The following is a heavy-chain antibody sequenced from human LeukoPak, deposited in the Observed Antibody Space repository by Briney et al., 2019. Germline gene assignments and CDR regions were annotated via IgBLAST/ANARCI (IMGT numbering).Heavy chain of an antibody. Sequence: GESLKISCAASGFTFSSYAMSWVRQAPGKGLEWVSSISDSGGSTYYADSVQGRFTISRDNSKNTVFLQMNSLRAEDTAIYYCANGLNVPDYWGQGTLVTVSS. D-gene: IGHD3/OR15-3a*01. CDR2: ISDSGGST. J-gene: IGHJ4*02. V-gene: IGHV3-23*01. CDR3: ANGLNVPDY. CDR1: GFTFSSYA.